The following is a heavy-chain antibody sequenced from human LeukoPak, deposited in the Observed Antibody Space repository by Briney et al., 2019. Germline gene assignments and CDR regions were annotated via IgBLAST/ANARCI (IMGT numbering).Heavy chain of an antibody. Sequence: PSETLSLTCTVSGGSISSSSYYWGWIRQPPGKGLGWIGSIYYSGSTYYNPSLKSRVTISVDTSKNQFSLKLSSVTAADTAVYYCARQAAGFDFDYWGQGTLVTVSS. V-gene: IGHV4-39*01. J-gene: IGHJ4*02. CDR1: GGSISSSSYY. D-gene: IGHD6-13*01. CDR3: ARQAAGFDFDY. CDR2: IYYSGST.